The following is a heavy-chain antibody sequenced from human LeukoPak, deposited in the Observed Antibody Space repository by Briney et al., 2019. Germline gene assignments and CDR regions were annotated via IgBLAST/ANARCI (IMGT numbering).Heavy chain of an antibody. J-gene: IGHJ2*01. CDR1: GGSIRNLNYY. CDR3: ARSPPVPAAIHWYFDL. D-gene: IGHD2-2*01. Sequence: SETLSLTCTVSGGSIRNLNYYWSWIRQPAGKGLEWIGRIYASGSTNYNPSLKSRVTISVDTSKNQFSLKLSSVTAADTAVYYCARSPPVPAAIHWYFDLWGRGTLVTVSS. CDR2: IYASGST. V-gene: IGHV4-61*02.